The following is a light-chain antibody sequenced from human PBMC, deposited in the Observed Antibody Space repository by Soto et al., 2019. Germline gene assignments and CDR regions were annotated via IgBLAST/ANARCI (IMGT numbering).Light chain of an antibody. CDR1: RSVGSR. V-gene: IGKV1-39*01. J-gene: IGKJ2*01. Sequence: DIQVTQSPSSLTASIGERVTITCRASRSVGSRLNWYQQKPGKAPALLIYDATDLQTGVPSRFRDRGSGTDFTLTITSLQPEDVATYYCQHSFGTPPYPFGQGTRL. CDR3: QHSFGTPPYP. CDR2: DAT.